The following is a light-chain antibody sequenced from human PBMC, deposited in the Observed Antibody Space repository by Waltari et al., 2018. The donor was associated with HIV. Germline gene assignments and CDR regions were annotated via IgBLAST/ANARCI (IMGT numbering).Light chain of an antibody. Sequence: SYELTQPPSVSVSPGQTARITCSGDELPKQYAYWYQQKPGQAPILVIYKDNERHSGIPERFSGSSSGTTVTLTISGVQAEDEADYYCQSADNSGTWVFGGGTKLTVL. CDR2: KDN. CDR3: QSADNSGTWV. CDR1: ELPKQY. J-gene: IGLJ3*02. V-gene: IGLV3-25*03.